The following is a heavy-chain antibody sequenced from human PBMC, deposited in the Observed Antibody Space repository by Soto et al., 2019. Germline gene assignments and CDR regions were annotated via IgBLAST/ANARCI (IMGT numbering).Heavy chain of an antibody. D-gene: IGHD6-19*01. CDR1: EFTFSTYW. CDR3: AGGSGWESES. CDR2: IEQDGGEK. J-gene: IGHJ4*02. V-gene: IGHV3-7*05. Sequence: EVQLVESGGGLVQPGGSLRLSCVLSEFTFSTYWMSWVRQAPGKGLEWVANIEQDGGEKNYLESVRGRFTISRYNAKKSLYLEMNSLRAEDTAVYYCAGGSGWESESWGQGTLVTVSS.